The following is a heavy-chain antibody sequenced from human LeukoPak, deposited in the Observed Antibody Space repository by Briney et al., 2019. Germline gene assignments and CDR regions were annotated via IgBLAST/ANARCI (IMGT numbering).Heavy chain of an antibody. J-gene: IGHJ4*02. D-gene: IGHD6-13*01. V-gene: IGHV3-23*01. CDR3: AKGPRIAAAARYFDY. CDR2: ISGSGGST. Sequence: GGSLRLSCAASGFTFSSYAMSWVRQAPGKGLEWVSAISGSGGSTYYADSVKGRFTISRDNSKNTLYLRMNSLRAEDTAVYYCAKGPRIAAAARYFDYWGQGTLVTVSS. CDR1: GFTFSSYA.